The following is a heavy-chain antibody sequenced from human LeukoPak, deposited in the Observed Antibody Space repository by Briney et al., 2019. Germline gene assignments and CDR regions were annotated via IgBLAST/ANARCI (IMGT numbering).Heavy chain of an antibody. D-gene: IGHD3-22*01. CDR2: IIPIFGTA. CDR3: ARSKYPYYYDSSGYVRHDAFDI. CDR1: GGTFSSYA. Sequence: ASVKVSCKASGGTFSSYAISWVRQAPGQGLEWMGGIIPIFGTANYAQKFQGRVTVTADESTSTAYMELSSLRSEDTAVYYCARSKYPYYYDSSGYVRHDAFDIWGQGTMVTVSS. V-gene: IGHV1-69*13. J-gene: IGHJ3*02.